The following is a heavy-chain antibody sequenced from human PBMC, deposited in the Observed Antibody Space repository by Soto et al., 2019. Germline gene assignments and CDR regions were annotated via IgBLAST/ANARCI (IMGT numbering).Heavy chain of an antibody. CDR3: AREFPDLPMGAFDI. CDR2: IYYSGST. CDR1: GGSISSYY. Sequence: QVQLQESGPGLVKPSETLSLTCTVSGGSISSYYWSWIRQPPGKGLEWIGYIYYSGSTNYNPSLKSRVTISVDTSKNQFSLKLSSVTAADTAVYYCAREFPDLPMGAFDIWGQGTMVTVSS. J-gene: IGHJ3*02. V-gene: IGHV4-59*01.